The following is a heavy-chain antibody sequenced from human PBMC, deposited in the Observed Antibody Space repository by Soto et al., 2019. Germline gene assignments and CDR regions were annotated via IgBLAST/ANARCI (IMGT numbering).Heavy chain of an antibody. CDR2: IYYSGST. D-gene: IGHD6-19*01. CDR3: ARDLSSGDLGGMDV. CDR1: GGSISSGGYY. V-gene: IGHV4-31*03. J-gene: IGHJ6*02. Sequence: SETLSLTCTVSGGSISSGGYYWSWIRQHPGKGLEWIGYIYYSGSTYYNPSLKSRVTISVGTSKNQFSLKLSSVTAADTAVYYCARDLSSGDLGGMDVWGQGTTVTVSS.